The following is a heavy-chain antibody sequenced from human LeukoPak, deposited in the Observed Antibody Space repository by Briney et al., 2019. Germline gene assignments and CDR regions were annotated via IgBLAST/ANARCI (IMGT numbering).Heavy chain of an antibody. D-gene: IGHD3-10*01. CDR1: GFTFSSYA. Sequence: PGGSLRLSCAASGFTFSSYAMSWVRQAPGKGLEWVSVIYSGGSTYYADSVKGRFTISRDNSKNTVNLQMNSLRPEDTAVYYCARDTPSSGFDYWGQGTQVTVSS. J-gene: IGHJ4*02. CDR3: ARDTPSSGFDY. V-gene: IGHV3-53*01. CDR2: IYSGGST.